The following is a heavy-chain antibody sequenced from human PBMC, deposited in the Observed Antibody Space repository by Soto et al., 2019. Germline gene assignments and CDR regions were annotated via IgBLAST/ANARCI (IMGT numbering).Heavy chain of an antibody. Sequence: QVQLVQSGAEVKKPGSSVKVSCKASGGTFRNNIINWVRQAPGQGPEWMGGIIPIYGTTNYAQKFRGRVTITADQSTRTAYMELSRLTSDDTAVYYCARERPEGGYGDYYYYYGMDVWGQGTMVTVSS. CDR1: GGTFRNNI. CDR3: ARERPEGGYGDYYYYYGMDV. V-gene: IGHV1-69*12. J-gene: IGHJ6*01. D-gene: IGHD4-17*01. CDR2: IIPIYGTT.